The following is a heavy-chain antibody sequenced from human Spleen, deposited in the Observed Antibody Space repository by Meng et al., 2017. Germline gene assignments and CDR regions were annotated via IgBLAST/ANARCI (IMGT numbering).Heavy chain of an antibody. CDR2: INIYNGIT. V-gene: IGHV1-18*04. J-gene: IGHJ4*02. Sequence: GQSAANVNRAGASVKVSCKVSDYTLTSDGFSWVRQAPGQGLQWMGWINIYNGITNYGRNFQGRVTLTTDTSTSTGYMELRSLTSDDTAVYYCATRGNPYLDRWGQGTLVTVSS. CDR3: ATRGNPYLDR. CDR1: DYTLTSDG.